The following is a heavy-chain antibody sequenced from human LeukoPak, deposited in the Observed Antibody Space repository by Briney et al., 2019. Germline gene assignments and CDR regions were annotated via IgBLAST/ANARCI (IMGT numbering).Heavy chain of an antibody. CDR1: GFTFSSYG. D-gene: IGHD3/OR15-3a*01. J-gene: IGHJ1*01. CDR3: ARDDFWTGYLGYFHH. Sequence: GRSLRLSCVASGFTFSSYGMHWVRQAPGKGLEWVAGISYDGSHKYYADSVEGRFTISKDNSKNTLYLQMNSLRVEDTAAYYCARDDFWTGYLGYFHHWGQGTLVTVSS. V-gene: IGHV3-30*03. CDR2: ISYDGSHK.